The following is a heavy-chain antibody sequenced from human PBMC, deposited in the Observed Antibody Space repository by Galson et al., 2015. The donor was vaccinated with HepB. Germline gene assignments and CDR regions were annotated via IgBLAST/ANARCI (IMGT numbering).Heavy chain of an antibody. CDR3: ARDTARLRFRVLVRHAFDI. CDR1: GYTFTSYG. CDR2: ISAYNGNT. J-gene: IGHJ3*02. V-gene: IGHV1-18*01. Sequence: SVKVSCKASGYTFTSYGISWVRQAPGQGLEWMGWISAYNGNTNYAQKLQGRVTMTTDTSTSTAYMELRSLRSDDTAVYYCARDTARLRFRVLVRHAFDIWGQGTMVPASS. D-gene: IGHD5-12*01.